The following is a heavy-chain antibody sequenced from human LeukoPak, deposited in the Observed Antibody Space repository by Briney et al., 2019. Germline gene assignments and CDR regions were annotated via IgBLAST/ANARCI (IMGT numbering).Heavy chain of an antibody. V-gene: IGHV1-8*01. CDR2: MNPNSGNT. J-gene: IGHJ6*02. CDR3: ARGSNPMGYYYYYGMDV. D-gene: IGHD4-11*01. CDR1: GYTFTSYD. Sequence: ASVKVSCKASGYTFTSYDINWVRPATGQGLEWMGWMNPNSGNTGYAQKFQGRVTMTRNTSISTAYMELSSLRSEDTAVYYCARGSNPMGYYYYYGMDVWGQGTTVTVSS.